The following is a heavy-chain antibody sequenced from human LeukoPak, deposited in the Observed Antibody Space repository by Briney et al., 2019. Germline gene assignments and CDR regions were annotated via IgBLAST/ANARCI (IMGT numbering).Heavy chain of an antibody. Sequence: PGRSLRLSCAASGFAFSSFAIHWVRQAPGKGLEWVAVISYDGTNKYYADSVKGRFTISRDNSKSMLYLQMNSLITEDTAVYYCARDQVASIVGATVDYWGQGTLVTVSS. CDR1: GFAFSSFA. CDR2: ISYDGTNK. J-gene: IGHJ4*02. V-gene: IGHV3-30-3*01. CDR3: ARDQVASIVGATVDY. D-gene: IGHD1-26*01.